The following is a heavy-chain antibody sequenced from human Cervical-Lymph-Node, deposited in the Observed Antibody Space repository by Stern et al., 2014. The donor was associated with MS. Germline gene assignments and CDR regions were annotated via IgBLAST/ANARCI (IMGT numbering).Heavy chain of an antibody. Sequence: QLVQSGAEVKKPGSSVKVSCKASGGTFSSYAISWVRQAPGQGLEWMGGIIPIFGTANYAQKLQGRVTITADESTSTAYMELSSLRSEDTAVYYCARDGRDGYNYYYYYGMDVWGQGTTVTVSS. D-gene: IGHD5-24*01. V-gene: IGHV1-69*01. J-gene: IGHJ6*02. CDR2: IIPIFGTA. CDR1: GGTFSSYA. CDR3: ARDGRDGYNYYYYYGMDV.